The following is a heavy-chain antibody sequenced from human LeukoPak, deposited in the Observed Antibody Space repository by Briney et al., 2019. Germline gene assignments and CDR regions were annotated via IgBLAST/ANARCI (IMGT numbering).Heavy chain of an antibody. CDR1: GLTFSYYS. J-gene: IGHJ3*02. CDR2: ISSSSSYI. Sequence: GGSLRLSCAASGLTFSYYSMNWVRQAPGKGLGWVSSISSSSSYIYYADSVRGRFTISRDNAKNSLYLQMNSLRADDTAVYYCARAKVVAATDDAFDIWGQGTMVTVSS. V-gene: IGHV3-21*01. D-gene: IGHD2-15*01. CDR3: ARAKVVAATDDAFDI.